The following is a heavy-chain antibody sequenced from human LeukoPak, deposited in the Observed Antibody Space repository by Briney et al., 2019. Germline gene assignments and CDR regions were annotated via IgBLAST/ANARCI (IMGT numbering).Heavy chain of an antibody. Sequence: GGSLRLSCAASGFTFSSYAMSWVRQAPGKGLEWVAQINQDGSERYYVDSVKGPFTISRDNAKKSLYLQMNSLRAEDTAVYYCATPSRVYSGYDDYVDYWGQGTLGTVSS. CDR2: INQDGSER. J-gene: IGHJ4*02. V-gene: IGHV3-7*01. CDR3: ATPSRVYSGYDDYVDY. CDR1: GFTFSSYA. D-gene: IGHD5-12*01.